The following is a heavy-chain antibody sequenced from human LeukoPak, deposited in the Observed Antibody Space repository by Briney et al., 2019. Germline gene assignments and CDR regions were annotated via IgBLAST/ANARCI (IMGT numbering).Heavy chain of an antibody. Sequence: ASVKVSCKASGYTYTNYGITWVRQAPGQGLEWMGWISAYNGNTKYAQIFQGRVTMTTDTSTTTAYMELRSLRSDDTAVYYCARVSPRRAGYYMFDYWGQGTLVTVSS. V-gene: IGHV1-18*01. D-gene: IGHD3-9*01. J-gene: IGHJ4*02. CDR2: ISAYNGNT. CDR3: ARVSPRRAGYYMFDY. CDR1: GYTYTNYG.